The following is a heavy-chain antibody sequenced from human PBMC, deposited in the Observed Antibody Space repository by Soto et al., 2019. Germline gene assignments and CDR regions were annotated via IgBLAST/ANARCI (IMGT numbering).Heavy chain of an antibody. CDR1: GGSIANVDYF. Sequence: SETLSLTCTVSGGSIANVDYFWSWIRQPPGKGLEWIGNIFYSGSTYYNPSLKSRVTMSVDTSKSQFSLKLSSVTAADTAMYFCAGWKRSDYYYYFDYWGQGTLVTVS. V-gene: IGHV4-30-4*01. CDR2: IFYSGST. CDR3: AGWKRSDYYYYFDY. D-gene: IGHD3-22*01. J-gene: IGHJ4*02.